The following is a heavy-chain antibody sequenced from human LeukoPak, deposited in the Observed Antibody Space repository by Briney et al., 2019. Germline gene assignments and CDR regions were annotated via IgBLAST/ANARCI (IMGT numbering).Heavy chain of an antibody. CDR3: ATLILSPAGFY. J-gene: IGHJ4*02. CDR1: GYTFTGYY. V-gene: IGHV1-2*02. CDR2: INPNSGGT. D-gene: IGHD2/OR15-2a*01. Sequence: ASVKVSCKASGYTFTGYYMHWVRQAPGQGLEWMGWINPNSGGTNYAQKFQGRVTMTRDTSTSTAYMELRSLRSDDTAVYYCATLILSPAGFYWGQGTLVTVSS.